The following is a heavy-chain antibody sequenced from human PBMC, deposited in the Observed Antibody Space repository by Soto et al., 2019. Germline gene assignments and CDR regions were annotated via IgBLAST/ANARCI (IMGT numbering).Heavy chain of an antibody. CDR1: GGSISSSTYS. D-gene: IGHD2-21*01. V-gene: IGHV4-39*01. CDR3: ASSEFH. CDR2: IYYSGST. Sequence: QLQLQESGPGLVKPSETLSLTCTVSGGSISSSTYSWGWIRQPPGKGLEWIGNIYYSGSTYYNPSLNSRVTITVDTSKNQFSLKLSSVAAAYTAVYYCASSEFHWGQGTLVTVSS. J-gene: IGHJ4*02.